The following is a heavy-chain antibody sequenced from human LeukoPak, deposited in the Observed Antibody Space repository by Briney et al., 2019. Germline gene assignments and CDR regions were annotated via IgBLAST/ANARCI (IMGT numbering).Heavy chain of an antibody. V-gene: IGHV3-74*01. J-gene: IGHJ4*02. CDR3: ARGERGYSYGYGDY. D-gene: IGHD5-18*01. Sequence: GGSLRLSCAASGFTFSSYWMHWVRQAPGKGLVWVSRINSDGSSTSYADSVKGRFTMSRDNAKNTLYLQVNRLRAEDTAVYYCARGERGYSYGYGDYWGQGTLVTVSS. CDR2: INSDGSST. CDR1: GFTFSSYW.